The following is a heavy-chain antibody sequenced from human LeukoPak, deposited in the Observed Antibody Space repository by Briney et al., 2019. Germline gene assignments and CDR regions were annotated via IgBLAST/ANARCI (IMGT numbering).Heavy chain of an antibody. D-gene: IGHD2-2*01. V-gene: IGHV3-23*01. J-gene: IGHJ4*02. CDR2: ISGSGGST. CDR1: GFTFSSYA. Sequence: GGSLRLSCAASGFTFSSYAMSWVRQAPGKGLGWVSAISGSGGSTYYADSVRGPFTLSRDTVKSTLCLQMTSLRAEDTAVYYCVLSSSPPHYFDYWGQRTLVTVSS. CDR3: VLSSSPPHYFDY.